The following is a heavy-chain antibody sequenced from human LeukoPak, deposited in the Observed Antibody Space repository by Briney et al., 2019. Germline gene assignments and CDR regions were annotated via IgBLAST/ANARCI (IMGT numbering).Heavy chain of an antibody. CDR2: IYYSGST. J-gene: IGHJ6*02. V-gene: IGHV4-59*01. D-gene: IGHD6-19*01. CDR1: GGSISSYY. Sequence: SETLSLTCTVSGGSISSYYWSWIRQPPGKGLEWIGYIYYSGSTNYNPSLKSRVTKSVDTSKNQFSLKLSSVTAADTAVYYCASSGYSSGWTYYYYGMDVWGQGTTVTVSS. CDR3: ASSGYSSGWTYYYYGMDV.